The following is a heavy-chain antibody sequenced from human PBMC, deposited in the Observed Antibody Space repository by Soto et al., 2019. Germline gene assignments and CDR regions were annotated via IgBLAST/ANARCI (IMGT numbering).Heavy chain of an antibody. D-gene: IGHD5-18*01. CDR3: ARGKVQLWLVY. CDR2: INHSGST. Sequence: PSETLSLTCAVYGGSFSGYYWSWIRQPPGKGLEWIGEINHSGSTNYNPSLKSRVTISVDTSKNQFSLKLSSVTAADTAVYYCARGKVQLWLVYWGQGTLVTVSS. CDR1: GGSFSGYY. J-gene: IGHJ4*02. V-gene: IGHV4-34*01.